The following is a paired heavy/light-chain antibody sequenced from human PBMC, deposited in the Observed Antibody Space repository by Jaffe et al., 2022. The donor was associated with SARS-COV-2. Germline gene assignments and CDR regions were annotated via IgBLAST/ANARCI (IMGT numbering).Light chain of an antibody. CDR1: SSNIGSNT. CDR2: SNN. J-gene: IGLJ1*01. CDR3: AAWDDSLNGLYV. Sequence: QSVLTQPPSASGTPGQRVTISCSGSSSNIGSNTVNWYQQLPGTAPKLLIYSNNQRPSGVPDRFSGSKSGTSASLAISGLQSEDEADYYCAAWDDSLNGLYVFGTGTKVTVL. V-gene: IGLV1-44*01.
Heavy chain of an antibody. J-gene: IGHJ6*02. CDR2: MNPNSGNT. CDR3: ARVITMVRGVIWDYYYGMDV. D-gene: IGHD3-10*01. CDR1: GYTFTSYD. V-gene: IGHV1-8*01. Sequence: QVQLVQSGAEVKKPGASVKVSCKASGYTFTSYDINWVRQATGQGLEWMGWMNPNSGNTGYAQKFQGRVTMTRNTSISTAYMELSSLRSEDTAVYYCARVITMVRGVIWDYYYGMDVWGQGTTVTVSS.